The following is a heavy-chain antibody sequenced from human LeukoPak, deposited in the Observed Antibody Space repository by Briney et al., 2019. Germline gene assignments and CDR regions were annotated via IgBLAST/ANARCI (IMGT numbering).Heavy chain of an antibody. CDR2: VKADGNSE. Sequence: GGSLRLSCAGSGFAFNVFGMHWLRQAPGKGLEWVALVKADGNSEYYADSVKGRFSISRDNADNTAYLQMNSLRPEDTAVYYCAKGPWDCSSTSCYSDIWGQGTMVTVSS. V-gene: IGHV3-30*02. CDR1: GFAFNVFG. D-gene: IGHD2-2*01. J-gene: IGHJ3*02. CDR3: AKGPWDCSSTSCYSDI.